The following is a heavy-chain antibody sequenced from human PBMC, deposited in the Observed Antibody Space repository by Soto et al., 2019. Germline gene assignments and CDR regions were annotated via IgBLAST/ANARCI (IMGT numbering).Heavy chain of an antibody. D-gene: IGHD3-10*01. CDR1: GGSISSYY. CDR2: IYYSGST. CDR3: ARGLSDSGSYYVWYYYMDV. Sequence: SETLSLTCTVSGGSISSYYWSWIRQPPGKGLEWIGYIYYSGSTNYNPSLKSRVTISVDTSKNQFSLKLSSVTAADTAVYYCARGLSDSGSYYVWYYYMDVWGKGTTVTVSS. J-gene: IGHJ6*03. V-gene: IGHV4-59*08.